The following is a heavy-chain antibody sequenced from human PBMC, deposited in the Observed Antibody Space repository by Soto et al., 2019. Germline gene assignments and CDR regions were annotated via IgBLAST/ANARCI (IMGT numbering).Heavy chain of an antibody. CDR3: VGPVTARVVRHAWFDT. CDR2: ITTSSAYI. V-gene: IGHV3-21*01. J-gene: IGHJ5*02. CDR1: GFTFNTYD. Sequence: EVQLVESGGGLVKPGGSLRLSCAASGFTFNTYDMNWVRQAPGKGLEWVSSITTSSAYIYYADSLKGRITISRDNAKNPLFLKMNCLRAENTAVYYAVGPVTARVVRHAWFDTWGQGTLVSVSS. D-gene: IGHD4-4*01.